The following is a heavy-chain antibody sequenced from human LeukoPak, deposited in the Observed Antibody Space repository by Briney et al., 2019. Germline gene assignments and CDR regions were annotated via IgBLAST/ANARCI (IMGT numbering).Heavy chain of an antibody. J-gene: IGHJ3*02. CDR1: GFSFSSYW. CDR2: INGDGSST. V-gene: IGHV3-74*01. Sequence: GGSLRLSCAASGFSFSSYWMHWVRQAPGKGLVWVSRINGDGSSTGYADSVKGRFTISRDNAKNTLYLQMNSLRAEDTAVYYCTREGYGFDIWGQGTMVTVSS. CDR3: TREGYGFDI.